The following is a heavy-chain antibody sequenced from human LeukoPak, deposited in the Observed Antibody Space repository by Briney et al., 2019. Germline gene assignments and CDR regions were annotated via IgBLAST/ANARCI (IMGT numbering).Heavy chain of an antibody. CDR3: ALRRKGSGSYDGTNY. Sequence: SGPTLVKPTQTLTLTCTFSGFSLSTSGAGVGWIRQPPGKALEWLAVIYWNDDKLYSPSLQSRLTITKDTSKNQVVLTMTNMDPVDTATYYCALRRKGSGSYDGTNYWGQGTLVTVSS. CDR1: GFSLSTSGAG. J-gene: IGHJ4*02. V-gene: IGHV2-5*01. D-gene: IGHD3-10*01. CDR2: IYWNDDK.